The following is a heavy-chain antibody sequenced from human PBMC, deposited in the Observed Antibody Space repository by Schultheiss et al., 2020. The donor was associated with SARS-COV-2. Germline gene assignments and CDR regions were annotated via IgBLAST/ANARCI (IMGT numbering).Heavy chain of an antibody. CDR2: IYYSGST. CDR1: GGSFSGYH. Sequence: SETLSLTCAVYGGSFSGYHWSWIRQPAGKGLEWIGYIYYSGSTNYNPSLKSRVTISVDTSKNQFSLKLSSVTAADTAVYYCARSDRPGYYYGMDVWGQGTTVTVSS. V-gene: IGHV4-59*01. J-gene: IGHJ6*02. D-gene: IGHD6-6*01. CDR3: ARSDRPGYYYGMDV.